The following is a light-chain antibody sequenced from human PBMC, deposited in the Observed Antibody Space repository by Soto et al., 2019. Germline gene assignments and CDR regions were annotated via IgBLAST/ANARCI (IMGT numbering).Light chain of an antibody. V-gene: IGLV2-11*01. CDR2: DVT. Sequence: QSALTQPRSVSGSPGQSVTISCTGSSSDVGGYSHVSWFQQHPGKAPKLMIYDVTKRPSGVPDRFSGSKSGNTASLTISGLQAEDESDYYCCSFVGTYTIFGGGTQLTVL. J-gene: IGLJ2*01. CDR3: CSFVGTYTI. CDR1: SSDVGGYSH.